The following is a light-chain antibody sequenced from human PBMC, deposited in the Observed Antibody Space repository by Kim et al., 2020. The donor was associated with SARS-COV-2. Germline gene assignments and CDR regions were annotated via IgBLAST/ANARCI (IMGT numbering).Light chain of an antibody. Sequence: SASVGDRVTITCRASQSISGFLNWYQQKPGKAPKLLIYSASSLQSGVSSTFSGSGSGTDFTLTISSLQPEDFATYYCQQSLRTPHTFGQGTKLEI. CDR2: SAS. V-gene: IGKV1-39*01. CDR1: QSISGF. J-gene: IGKJ2*01. CDR3: QQSLRTPHT.